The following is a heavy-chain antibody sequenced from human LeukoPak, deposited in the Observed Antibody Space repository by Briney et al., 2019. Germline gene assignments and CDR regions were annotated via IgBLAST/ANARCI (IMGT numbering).Heavy chain of an antibody. CDR1: GYTFTGYY. J-gene: IGHJ4*02. D-gene: IGHD3-10*01. Sequence: GASVKVSCKASGYTFTGYYMHWVRQAPGQGLEWMGWINPNSGGTNYAQKFQGRVTMTRDTSISTAYMELSRLRSDDTAVYYCARVPRYYYGSGSYYNPFDYWGQGTLVTVSS. CDR2: INPNSGGT. V-gene: IGHV1-2*02. CDR3: ARVPRYYYGSGSYYNPFDY.